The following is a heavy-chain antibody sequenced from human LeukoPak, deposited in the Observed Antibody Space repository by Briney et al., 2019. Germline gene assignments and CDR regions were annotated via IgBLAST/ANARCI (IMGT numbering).Heavy chain of an antibody. V-gene: IGHV3-7*01. CDR1: GFTFSSYW. D-gene: IGHD3-3*02. CDR3: ARDGAFGIYDY. Sequence: PGGSLRLSCAASGFTFSSYWMTWVRQAPGKGLEWVASIKQDGNEKYYVDSVKGRFTISRDNARNSLYLQMSSLRADDTAVYYCARDGAFGIYDYWDQGTLVTVSS. J-gene: IGHJ4*02. CDR2: IKQDGNEK.